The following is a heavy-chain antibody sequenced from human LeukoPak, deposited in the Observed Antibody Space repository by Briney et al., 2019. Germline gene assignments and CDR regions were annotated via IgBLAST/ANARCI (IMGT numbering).Heavy chain of an antibody. D-gene: IGHD3-3*01. V-gene: IGHV1-69*04. J-gene: IGHJ5*02. Sequence: SVKVSCKASGGTFSSYAISWVRQAPGQGLEWMGRIIPILGIANYAQKFQGRVTITADKSTSTAYMELSSLRSEDTAVCYCARGPNDFWSGYTINWFDPWGQGTLVTVSS. CDR2: IIPILGIA. CDR1: GGTFSSYA. CDR3: ARGPNDFWSGYTINWFDP.